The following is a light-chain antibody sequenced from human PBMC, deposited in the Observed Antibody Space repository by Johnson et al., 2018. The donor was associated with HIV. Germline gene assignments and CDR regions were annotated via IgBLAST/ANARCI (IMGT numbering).Light chain of an antibody. Sequence: QSVLTQPPSVSAAPGQKVTISCSGSSSNIGNNYVSWYQQLPGTAPKLLIFDNHKRPSGIPDRFSGSKSGPSATLGITGLQTGDEADYYCGTWDSSLSAYVFGTGTKVTVL. V-gene: IGLV1-51*01. CDR2: DNH. CDR3: GTWDSSLSAYV. CDR1: SSNIGNNY. J-gene: IGLJ1*01.